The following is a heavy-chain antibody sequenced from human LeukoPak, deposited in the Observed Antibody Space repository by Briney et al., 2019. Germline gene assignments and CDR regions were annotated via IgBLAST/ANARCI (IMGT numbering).Heavy chain of an antibody. Sequence: PSETPSLTCTVSGGSISSYYWSWIRQPAGKGLEWIGRIYTSGSTNYNPSLKSRVTMSVDTSKNQFSLKLSSVTAADTAVYYCARTMAGPYDYYYYYMDVWGKGTTVTVSS. CDR3: ARTMAGPYDYYYYYMDV. D-gene: IGHD2-8*01. CDR2: IYTSGST. J-gene: IGHJ6*03. V-gene: IGHV4-4*07. CDR1: GGSISSYY.